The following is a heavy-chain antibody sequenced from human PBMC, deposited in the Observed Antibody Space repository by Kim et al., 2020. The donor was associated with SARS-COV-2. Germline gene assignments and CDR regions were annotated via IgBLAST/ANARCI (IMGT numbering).Heavy chain of an antibody. V-gene: IGHV3-64D*06. CDR1: GLTFSHYT. CDR2: VSGDCDTK. Sequence: GGSLRLSCSASGLTFSHYTLHWVRQAPGKGLELVSAVSGDCDTKYYADAVRGSITICRDNSKNTVYHQMSSLRAEDSSVYYCFIIRGYTYGSFDYWGQGILVTVSS. CDR3: FIIRGYTYGSFDY. D-gene: IGHD5-18*01. J-gene: IGHJ4*02.